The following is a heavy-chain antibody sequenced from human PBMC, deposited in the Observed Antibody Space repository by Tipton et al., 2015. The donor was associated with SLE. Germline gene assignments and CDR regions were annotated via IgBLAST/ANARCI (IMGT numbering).Heavy chain of an antibody. J-gene: IGHJ5*01. CDR2: IYYSGST. CDR3: ATGHFDF. V-gene: IGHV4-59*11. CDR1: GGSISRHY. D-gene: IGHD1-1*01. Sequence: TLSLTCTVSGGSISRHYWSWIRQSPGKGLEWIGHIYYSGSTNYNPSLESRVTISIDTSKNQFSLTVTSVTAADTAVYYCATGHFDFWGQGRLVTVSS.